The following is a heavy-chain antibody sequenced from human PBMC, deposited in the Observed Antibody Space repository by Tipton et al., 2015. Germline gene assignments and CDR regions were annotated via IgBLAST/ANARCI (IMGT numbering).Heavy chain of an antibody. J-gene: IGHJ5*02. CDR1: GGSISSGDYY. Sequence: TLSLTCTVSGGSISSGDYYWTWIRQPPGKGLEWIGYIYYSGSTYYKPSLKSRVTISADTSKNQFSLKLSSVTAADTAVYYCARLRETYGSDSDNWFDPWGQGTLVTVSS. CDR2: IYYSGST. CDR3: ARLRETYGSDSDNWFDP. D-gene: IGHD3-10*01. V-gene: IGHV4-30-4*01.